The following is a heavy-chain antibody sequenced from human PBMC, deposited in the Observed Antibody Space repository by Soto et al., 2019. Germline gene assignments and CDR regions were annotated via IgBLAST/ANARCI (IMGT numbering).Heavy chain of an antibody. D-gene: IGHD1-1*01. CDR3: ARELDYWYFDL. J-gene: IGHJ2*01. Sequence: QVQIVQSGAEVKKPGASVKLSCKGSGYTFSYYNVHWVRQAPGQRLEWMGWIHADNGNAKYSQNFQGRVTITRDPSGNTAYMELSNLISEDTAVYYCARELDYWYFDLWGRGTLVTVSP. CDR2: IHADNGNA. V-gene: IGHV1-3*01. CDR1: GYTFSYYN.